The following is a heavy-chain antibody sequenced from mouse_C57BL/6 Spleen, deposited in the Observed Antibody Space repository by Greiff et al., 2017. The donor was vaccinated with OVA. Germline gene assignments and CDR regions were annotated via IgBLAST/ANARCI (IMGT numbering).Heavy chain of an antibody. CDR3: ARKGDGFYYDYDGGFAY. CDR1: GYTFTGYW. J-gene: IGHJ3*01. D-gene: IGHD2-4*01. Sequence: QVQLKQSGAELMKPGASVKLSCKATGYTFTGYWIEWVKQRPGHGLEWIGEILPGSGSTNYNEKFKGKATFTADTSSNTAYMQLSSLTTEDSAIYYCARKGDGFYYDYDGGFAYWGQGTLVTVSA. V-gene: IGHV1-9*01. CDR2: ILPGSGST.